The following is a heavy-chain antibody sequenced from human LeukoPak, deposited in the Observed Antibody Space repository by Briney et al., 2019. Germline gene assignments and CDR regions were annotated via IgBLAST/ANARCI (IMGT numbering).Heavy chain of an antibody. Sequence: SETLSLTCTVSGGSISSSSYYWGWIRQPPGKGLEWIGYIYHSGSTYYNPSLKSRVTISVDRSKNQFSLKLSSVTAADTAVYYCARRTVTGPGTNTFDPWGRGTLVTVSS. CDR1: GGSISSSSYY. CDR2: IYHSGST. CDR3: ARRTVTGPGTNTFDP. D-gene: IGHD4-17*01. J-gene: IGHJ2*01. V-gene: IGHV4-39*07.